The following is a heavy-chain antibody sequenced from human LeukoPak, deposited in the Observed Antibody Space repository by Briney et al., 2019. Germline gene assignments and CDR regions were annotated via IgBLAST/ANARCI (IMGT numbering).Heavy chain of an antibody. J-gene: IGHJ4*02. CDR3: ARGLIQLWFH. CDR2: IYYSGST. CDR1: GGSISSYY. V-gene: IGHV4-59*01. Sequence: SETLSLTCTVSGGSISSYYWSWIRQPPGKGLEWIGYIYYSGSTNYNPSLESRVTMSVDTSKNQFSLKLSSVTAADTAVYYCARGLIQLWFHWGQGTLVTVSS. D-gene: IGHD5-18*01.